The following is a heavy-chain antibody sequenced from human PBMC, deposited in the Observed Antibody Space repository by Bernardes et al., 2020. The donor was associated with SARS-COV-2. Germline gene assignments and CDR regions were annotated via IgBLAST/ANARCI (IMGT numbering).Heavy chain of an antibody. D-gene: IGHD3-10*01. J-gene: IGHJ4*02. CDR3: AKVGSGSSLPN. V-gene: IGHV1-8*01. CDR2: VNPDSGLT. Sequence: ASVKVSCKASGYTFSCCDINWVRQVPGQGLEWMGWVNPDSGLTDFADKFQDRITMTRDTTMSTVFMELTSLQSEDTAVYFCAKVGSGSSLPNWGQGTLVTVSS. CDR1: GYTFSCCD.